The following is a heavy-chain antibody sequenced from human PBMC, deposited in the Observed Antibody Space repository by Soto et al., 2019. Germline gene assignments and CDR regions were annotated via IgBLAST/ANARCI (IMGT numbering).Heavy chain of an antibody. Sequence: PGGSLRLSCAASGFTFSSYGMHWVRQAPGKGLEWVAVISYDGSNKYYADSVKGRFTISRDNSKNTLYLQMNSLRAEDTAVYYCAKDDISSWYRRFDPWGQGTLVTVSS. D-gene: IGHD6-13*01. CDR1: GFTFSSYG. V-gene: IGHV3-30*18. CDR3: AKDDISSWYRRFDP. CDR2: ISYDGSNK. J-gene: IGHJ5*02.